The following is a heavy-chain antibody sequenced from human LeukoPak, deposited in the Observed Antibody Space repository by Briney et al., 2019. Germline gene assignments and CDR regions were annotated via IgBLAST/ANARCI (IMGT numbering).Heavy chain of an antibody. V-gene: IGHV4-4*08. D-gene: IGHD5-18*01. CDR2: VSTNGNT. CDR3: ATFPGYSYGHFDY. Sequence: SETLSLTCSVSGGSISSYYWSWIRQPPGNGLEWIGYVSTNGNTNYNPSLKSRVTISVDTSKNQFSLKLSSVTAADTAVYYCATFPGYSYGHFDYWGQGTLVTVSS. CDR1: GGSISSYY. J-gene: IGHJ4*02.